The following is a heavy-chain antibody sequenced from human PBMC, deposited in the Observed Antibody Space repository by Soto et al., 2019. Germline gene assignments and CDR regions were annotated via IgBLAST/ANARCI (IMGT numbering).Heavy chain of an antibody. CDR1: GFTFSSYA. D-gene: IGHD3-10*01. CDR2: ISYDGSNK. J-gene: IGHJ6*02. V-gene: IGHV3-30-3*01. Sequence: QVQLVESGGGVVQPGRSLRLSCAASGFTFSSYAMHWVRQAPGKGLAWVAVISYDGSNKYYADSVKGRFTISRDNSKNTLYLQMNSLRAEDTAVYYCARDHLLWFGELLPYGMDVWGQGTTVTVSS. CDR3: ARDHLLWFGELLPYGMDV.